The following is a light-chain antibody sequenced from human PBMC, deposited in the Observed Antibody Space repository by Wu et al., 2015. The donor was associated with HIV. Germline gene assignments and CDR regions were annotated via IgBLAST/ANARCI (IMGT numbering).Light chain of an antibody. CDR1: QGIGSY. J-gene: IGKJ2*02. V-gene: IGKV1-9*01. CDR3: QRLYDFPLWT. CDR2: AAS. Sequence: SQLTQSPSFLSASIGARVTITCRASQGIGSYLAWYQQKPGKVPKLLIYAASILQSGVPSRFSGSGSGTQFTLTINNLQPDDIATYYCQRLYDFPLWTFGQGTKLELK.